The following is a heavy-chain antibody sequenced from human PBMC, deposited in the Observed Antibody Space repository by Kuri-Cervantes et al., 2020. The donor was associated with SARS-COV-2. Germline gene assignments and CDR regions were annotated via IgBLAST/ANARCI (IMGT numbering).Heavy chain of an antibody. J-gene: IGHJ5*02. V-gene: IGHV4-4*07. CDR2: IYTSGSS. CDR3: ARESSSSWYWFDP. D-gene: IGHD6-13*01. CDR1: GVSSRSHY. Sequence: SETLSLTCTVSGVSSRSHYWSWMWQPAMIGRIYTSGSSNYNPSLKSRVTISVDTSKNQFSLKLSSVTAADTAVYCCARESSSSWYWFDPWGQGTLVTVSS.